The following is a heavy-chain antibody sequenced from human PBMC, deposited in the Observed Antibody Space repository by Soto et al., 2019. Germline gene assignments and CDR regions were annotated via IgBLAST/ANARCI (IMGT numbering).Heavy chain of an antibody. J-gene: IGHJ4*02. Sequence: QVQLQESGPGLVKPSETLSLTCTVSGVSVSSGSFYWAWIRQPPGKGLEWIGFGSYSGTTNYKPSLKSRVTISVDTSQNQFSLNLNSVTAADSAVYYCAASRKGGWTCDYWGQGTLVTVAS. D-gene: IGHD6-19*01. CDR1: GVSVSSGSFY. CDR3: AASRKGGWTCDY. V-gene: IGHV4-61*01. CDR2: GSYSGTT.